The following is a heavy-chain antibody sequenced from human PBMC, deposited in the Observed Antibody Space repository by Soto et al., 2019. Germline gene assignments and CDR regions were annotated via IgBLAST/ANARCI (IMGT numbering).Heavy chain of an antibody. CDR3: ARDRTWFGEFDY. CDR1: GFTFSDYY. J-gene: IGHJ4*02. D-gene: IGHD3-10*01. V-gene: IGHV3-11*01. CDR2: ITPSGSTI. Sequence: QVQLVESGGGLVKPGGSLKLSCAASGFTFSDYYLSWIRQAPGKGLEWGSYITPSGSTIYYADSVKGRFTISRDNAKNSLYLQMNSLRAEDTAVYYCARDRTWFGEFDYWGQGTLVTVSS.